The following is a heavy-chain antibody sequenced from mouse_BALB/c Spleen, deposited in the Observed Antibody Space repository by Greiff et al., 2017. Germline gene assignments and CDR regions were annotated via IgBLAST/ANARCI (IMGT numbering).Heavy chain of an antibody. D-gene: IGHD3-3*01. CDR2: IYPGGGYT. CDR3: ARGRAYWYFDV. J-gene: IGHJ1*01. Sequence: VKLQESGAELVRPGTSVKISCKASGYTFTNYWLGWVKQRPGHGLEWIGDIYPGGGYTNYNEKFKGKATLTADTSSSTAYMQLSSLTSEDSAVYFCARGRAYWYFDVWGAGTTVTVSS. CDR1: GYTFTNYW. V-gene: IGHV1-63*02.